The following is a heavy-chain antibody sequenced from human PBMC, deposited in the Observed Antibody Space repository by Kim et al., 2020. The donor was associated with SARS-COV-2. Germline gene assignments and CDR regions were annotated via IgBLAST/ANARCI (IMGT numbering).Heavy chain of an antibody. J-gene: IGHJ4*02. CDR3: ARTDSYYYDSSGPLDY. CDR2: IIPIFGTA. Sequence: SVKVSCKASGGTFSSYAISWVRQAPGQGLEWMGGIIPIFGTANYAQKFQGRVTITADESTSTAYMELSSLRSEDTAVYYCARTDSYYYDSSGPLDYWGQGTLVTVSS. D-gene: IGHD3-22*01. CDR1: GGTFSSYA. V-gene: IGHV1-69*13.